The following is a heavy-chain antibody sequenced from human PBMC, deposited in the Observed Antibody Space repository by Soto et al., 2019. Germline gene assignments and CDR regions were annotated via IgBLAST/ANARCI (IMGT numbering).Heavy chain of an antibody. D-gene: IGHD5-18*01. V-gene: IGHV1-8*01. CDR3: ARKMDTAMVLFDY. Sequence: QVQLVQSGAEVKKPGASVKVSCKASGYTFTSCDINWVRQATGQGLEWMGWMNPNSGNTGYAQKFQGRVTMTRNTSISTAYMELSSLRSEDSAVYYCARKMDTAMVLFDYWGQGTLVTVSS. CDR1: GYTFTSCD. J-gene: IGHJ4*02. CDR2: MNPNSGNT.